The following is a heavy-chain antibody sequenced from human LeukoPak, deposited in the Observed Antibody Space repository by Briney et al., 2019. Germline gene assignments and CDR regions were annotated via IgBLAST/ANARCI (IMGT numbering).Heavy chain of an antibody. CDR3: ARDRTLYSYAREVDY. D-gene: IGHD5-18*01. CDR2: INPNSGGT. Sequence: ASVKVSCKASGYTFSGYYIHWVRQAPGQGLEWMGWINPNSGGTNYAQKFQGRVTMTRDTSISTAYMELSRLRSDDTAVYYCARDRTLYSYAREVDYWGQGTLVTVSS. J-gene: IGHJ4*02. V-gene: IGHV1-2*02. CDR1: GYTFSGYY.